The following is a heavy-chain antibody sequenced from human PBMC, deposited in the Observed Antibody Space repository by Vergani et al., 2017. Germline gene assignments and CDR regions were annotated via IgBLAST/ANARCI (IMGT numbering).Heavy chain of an antibody. V-gene: IGHV4-4*07. D-gene: IGHD4-17*01. CDR3: ARDQVGGDYDAGYYYYYGMDV. CDR2: IYTSGST. CDR1: GGSISSYY. J-gene: IGHJ6*02. Sequence: QVQLQESGPGLVKPSETLSLTCTVSGGSISSYYWSWIRQPAGKGLEWIGRIYTSGSTNYNPSLKSRVTMSVDTSKNQFSLKLSSVTAADTAVYYCARDQVGGDYDAGYYYYYGMDVWGQGTTVTVSS.